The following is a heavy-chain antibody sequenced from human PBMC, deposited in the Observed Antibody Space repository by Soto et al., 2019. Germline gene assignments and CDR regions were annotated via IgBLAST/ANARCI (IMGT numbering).Heavy chain of an antibody. CDR2: IYWDDDK. D-gene: IGHD4-17*01. CDR3: ARDYGDPPHYYFGLDV. V-gene: IGHV2-5*02. J-gene: IGHJ6*02. Sequence: QITLKESGPTLVKPTQTLTLTCTFSGFSLNTNGVGVAWIRQPPGKALECLALIYWDDDKRYSPSLKTRLSIPTDTSNTQVVLTMTNMAPVATATYSCARDYGDPPHYYFGLDVWGQGTTVTVSS. CDR1: GFSLNTNGVG.